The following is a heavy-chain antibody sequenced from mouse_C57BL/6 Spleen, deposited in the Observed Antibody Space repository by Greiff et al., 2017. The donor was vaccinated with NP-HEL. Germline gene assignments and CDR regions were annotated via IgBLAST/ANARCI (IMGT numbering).Heavy chain of an antibody. CDR3: ARHLYYSTNAMDY. D-gene: IGHD2-5*01. V-gene: IGHV1-64*01. CDR1: GYTFTSYW. Sequence: QVQLQQPGAELVKPGASVKLSCKASGYTFTSYWMHWVKQRPGQGLEWIGMIHPNSGSTNYNEKFKSKATLTVDKSSSTAYMQLSSLTSEDSAVYYCARHLYYSTNAMDYWGQGTSVTVSS. CDR2: IHPNSGST. J-gene: IGHJ4*01.